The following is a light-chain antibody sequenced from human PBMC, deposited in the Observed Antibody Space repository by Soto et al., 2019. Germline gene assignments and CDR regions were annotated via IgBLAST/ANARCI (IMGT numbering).Light chain of an antibody. CDR1: QSVSSY. V-gene: IGKV3-11*01. Sequence: EIVLTQSPATLPLSPGERATLSCRASQSVSSYLAWYQQKPGQAPRLLIYDASNRATGIPARFSGSGSGTDFTLTISSLEPEEFAVYYCQQRSNWLFTFGPGTKVDIK. CDR3: QQRSNWLFT. J-gene: IGKJ3*01. CDR2: DAS.